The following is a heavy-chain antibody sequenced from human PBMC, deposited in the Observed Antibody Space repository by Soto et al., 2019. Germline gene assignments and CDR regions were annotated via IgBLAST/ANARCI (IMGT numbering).Heavy chain of an antibody. D-gene: IGHD6-13*01. J-gene: IGHJ4*02. Sequence: GGSLRLSCAASGFTFSSYAMSWVRQAPGKGLEWVSAISGSGGSTYYADYVKGRFTISRDNSKNTLYLQMNSLRAEDTAVYYCAKTPWAHSSSWYPFDYWGQGTLVTVSS. CDR1: GFTFSSYA. V-gene: IGHV3-23*01. CDR3: AKTPWAHSSSWYPFDY. CDR2: ISGSGGST.